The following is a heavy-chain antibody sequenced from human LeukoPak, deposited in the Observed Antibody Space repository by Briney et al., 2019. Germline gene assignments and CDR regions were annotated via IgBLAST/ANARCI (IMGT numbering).Heavy chain of an antibody. J-gene: IGHJ4*02. Sequence: GGSLRLSCAASEFTFDDYAMHWVRQAPGKGLEWVSGISWNSGSIGYADSVKGRFTISRDNAKNSLYLQMNSLRAEDTALYYCAKEMARYCSGGSCYSGGFDYWGQGTLVTVSS. D-gene: IGHD2-15*01. V-gene: IGHV3-9*01. CDR1: EFTFDDYA. CDR2: ISWNSGSI. CDR3: AKEMARYCSGGSCYSGGFDY.